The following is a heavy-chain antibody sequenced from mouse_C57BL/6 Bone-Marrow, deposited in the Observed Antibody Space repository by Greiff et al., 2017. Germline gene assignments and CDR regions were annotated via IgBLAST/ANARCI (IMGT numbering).Heavy chain of an antibody. Sequence: EVKLVESGGGLVKPGGSLKLSCAASGFTFSDYGMHWVRQAPEKGLEWVAYISSGSSTINYADTVKGRCTISRDNAKNTLFLQMTRLRSEDTAMYYGARKGKYPYAMDNWGQGTSVTVSS. CDR3: ARKGKYPYAMDN. J-gene: IGHJ4*01. D-gene: IGHD5-1*01. V-gene: IGHV5-17*01. CDR1: GFTFSDYG. CDR2: ISSGSSTI.